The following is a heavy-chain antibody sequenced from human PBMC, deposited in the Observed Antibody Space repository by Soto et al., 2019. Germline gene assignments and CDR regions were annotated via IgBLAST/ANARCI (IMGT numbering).Heavy chain of an antibody. CDR2: ISGSGGST. CDR1: GFTFSSYA. J-gene: IGHJ4*02. Sequence: GGSLRLSCAASGFTFSSYAMSWVRQAPGKGLEWVSAISGSGGSTYYADSVKGRFTISRDNSKNTLYLQMNSLRAEDTAVYYCRNESIDREDYSPDYWGQGTLVTVSS. CDR3: RNESIDREDYSPDY. V-gene: IGHV3-23*01. D-gene: IGHD4-4*01.